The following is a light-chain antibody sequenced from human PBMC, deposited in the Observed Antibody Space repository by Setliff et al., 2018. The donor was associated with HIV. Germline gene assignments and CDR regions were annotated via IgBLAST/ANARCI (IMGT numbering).Light chain of an antibody. CDR3: CSYTSSLTYV. V-gene: IGLV2-14*03. Sequence: SVLTQPASVSGSPGQSITISCPGTSSDVGSYNFVSWYQQHPGKAPQLIIYDVSQRPSGVSSRFSGSKSGNTASLTISGLQAEDQADYYCCSYTSSLTYVFGTGTKVTVL. CDR2: DVS. CDR1: SSDVGSYNF. J-gene: IGLJ1*01.